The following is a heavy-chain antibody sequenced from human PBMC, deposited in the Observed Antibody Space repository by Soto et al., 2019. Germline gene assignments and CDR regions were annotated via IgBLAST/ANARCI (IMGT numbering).Heavy chain of an antibody. D-gene: IGHD2-21*01. Sequence: EVQLVESGGVVVQPGGSLRLSCAASGFTFDDYTMHWVRQAPGKGLEWVSLISWDGGSTYYPDSVKGRFTISRDNSNNSLYLHMNSLSTADTAFYHCAKDIVRWNGGEGFPGSYCGHRTLVTVSS. V-gene: IGHV3-43*01. J-gene: IGHJ4*01. CDR3: AKDIVRWNGGEGFPGSY. CDR1: GFTFDDYT. CDR2: ISWDGGST.